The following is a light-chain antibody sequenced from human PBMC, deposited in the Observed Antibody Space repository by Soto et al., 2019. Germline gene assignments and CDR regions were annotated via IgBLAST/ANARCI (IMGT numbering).Light chain of an antibody. CDR1: SSDVGGYNY. CDR2: DVS. V-gene: IGLV2-14*01. CDR3: SSYTSSSTLVV. Sequence: QSVLTQPASVSGSPGQSITISCTGTSSDVGGYNYVSWYQQQPGKAPKLMIYDVSNRPSGVSNRFSGSKSGNTASLTISGLQAEDEADYYCSSYTSSSTLVVCGVGTQRTVL. J-gene: IGLJ2*01.